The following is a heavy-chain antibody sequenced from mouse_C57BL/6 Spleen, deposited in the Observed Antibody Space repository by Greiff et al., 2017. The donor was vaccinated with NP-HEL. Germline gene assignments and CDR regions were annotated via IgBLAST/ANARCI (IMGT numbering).Heavy chain of an antibody. V-gene: IGHV7-1*01. Sequence: EVKLMESGGGLVQSGRSLRLSCATSGFTFSDFYMEWVRQAPGKGLEWIAASRNKANDYTTEYSASVKGRFIVSRDTSQSILYLQMNALRAEDTAIYYCARDEGLGPFAYWGQGTLVTVSA. J-gene: IGHJ3*01. CDR3: ARDEGLGPFAY. CDR1: GFTFSDFY. CDR2: SRNKANDYTT. D-gene: IGHD4-1*01.